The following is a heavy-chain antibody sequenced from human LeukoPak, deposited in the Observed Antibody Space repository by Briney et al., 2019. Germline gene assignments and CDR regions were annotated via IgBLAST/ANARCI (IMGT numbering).Heavy chain of an antibody. CDR3: TRDQSGDIVATIYGMDV. D-gene: IGHD5-12*01. J-gene: IGHJ6*02. CDR2: IRSKAYGGTT. CDR1: GSTFGDYA. Sequence: GGSLRLSCTASGSTFGDYAMSWFRQAPGKGLEWVGFIRSKAYGGTTEYAASVKGRFTISRDDSKSIAYLQMNSLKTEDTAVYYCTRDQSGDIVATIYGMDVWGQGTTVTVSS. V-gene: IGHV3-49*03.